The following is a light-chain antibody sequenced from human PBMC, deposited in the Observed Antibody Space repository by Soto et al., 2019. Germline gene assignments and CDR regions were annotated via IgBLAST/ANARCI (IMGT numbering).Light chain of an antibody. CDR2: DNK. V-gene: IGLV1-51*01. CDR1: HSNIGNNY. CDR3: GTWDTSLSAVV. J-gene: IGLJ3*02. Sequence: QSVLTQPPSMSAAPGQKVTISCSGSHSNIGNNYVSWYQQFPGTPPKLLIYDNKKRPSGTPDRFSGSKSGTSATLGITGLQTGDEADYYCGTWDTSLSAVVFGGGTKLTVL.